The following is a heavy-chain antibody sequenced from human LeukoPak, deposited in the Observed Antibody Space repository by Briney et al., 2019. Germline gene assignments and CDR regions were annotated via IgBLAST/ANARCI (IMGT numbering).Heavy chain of an antibody. Sequence: SETLSLTCTVSGGSISSYYWSWIRQPAGKGPEWIGRIYTSGSTNYNPSLKSRVTMSVDTSKNQFSLKLSSVTAADTAVYYCAREERAYDFWSGYYFPTTGFDPWGQGTLVTVSS. J-gene: IGHJ5*02. CDR1: GGSISSYY. D-gene: IGHD3-3*01. V-gene: IGHV4-4*07. CDR2: IYTSGST. CDR3: AREERAYDFWSGYYFPTTGFDP.